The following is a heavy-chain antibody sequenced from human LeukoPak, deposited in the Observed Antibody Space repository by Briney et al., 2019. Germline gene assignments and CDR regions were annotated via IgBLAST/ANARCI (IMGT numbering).Heavy chain of an antibody. Sequence: SETLSLTCTVSGGSISSYYWSWIRQPPGKGLERIGYVDYTGSTNYNPSLKSRVIISVDRSKNQFSLNLISVTAADTAIYYCARDEISSGWFTGFDYWGQGTLVTVSS. CDR1: GGSISSYY. CDR2: VDYTGST. CDR3: ARDEISSGWFTGFDY. D-gene: IGHD6-19*01. J-gene: IGHJ4*02. V-gene: IGHV4-59*01.